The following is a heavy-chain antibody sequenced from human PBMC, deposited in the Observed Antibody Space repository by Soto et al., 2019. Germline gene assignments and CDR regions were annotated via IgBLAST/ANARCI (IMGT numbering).Heavy chain of an antibody. V-gene: IGHV1-18*01. CDR1: GYTFTSYG. CDR2: ISAYNGNT. J-gene: IGHJ5*02. D-gene: IGHD2-2*01. Sequence: QVQLVQSGAEVKKPGASVKVSFKASGYTFTSYGISWVRQAPGQGLEWMGWISAYNGNTNYAQKLQGRVTMTTDTSTSPAYMELGSLKSDDTAVYYCARVTGYCSSTSGYNRYNWFDPWGQGTLVTVSS. CDR3: ARVTGYCSSTSGYNRYNWFDP.